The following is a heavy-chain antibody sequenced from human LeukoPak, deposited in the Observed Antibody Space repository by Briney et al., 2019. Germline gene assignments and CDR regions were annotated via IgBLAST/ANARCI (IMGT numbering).Heavy chain of an antibody. CDR3: ARERLSYYYMDA. D-gene: IGHD1-1*01. J-gene: IGHJ6*03. Sequence: SETLSLTCTVSGGSIGSSTYYWVWIRQPPGKGLEWIGSIYYNGDTYYSPSLQSRVSISVATSKNQFSLKLSSVTAADTAVYYCARERLSYYYMDAWGKGTTVTVSS. CDR2: IYYNGDT. V-gene: IGHV4-39*07. CDR1: GGSIGSSTYY.